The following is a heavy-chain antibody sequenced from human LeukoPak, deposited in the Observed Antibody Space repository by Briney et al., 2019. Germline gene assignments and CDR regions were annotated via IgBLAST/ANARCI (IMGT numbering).Heavy chain of an antibody. J-gene: IGHJ5*02. V-gene: IGHV1-69*05. CDR2: IMPLFGTA. CDR1: GGTFNNSA. CDR3: ARDVHGDYGSGWFDP. Sequence: SVKVSCKTSGGTFNNSAISWVRQAPGQGLEWLGGIMPLFGTAGYAQKFQGRVTITKDESTRTAYLELTSLTSDDTAVYYCARDVHGDYGSGWFDPWGQGTLVSVSS. D-gene: IGHD4-17*01.